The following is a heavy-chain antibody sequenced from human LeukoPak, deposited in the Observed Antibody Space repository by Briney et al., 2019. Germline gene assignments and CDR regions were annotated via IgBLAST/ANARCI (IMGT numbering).Heavy chain of an antibody. J-gene: IGHJ5*02. V-gene: IGHV3-11*04. CDR1: GFTFSDYN. CDR2: ISRSGSTK. Sequence: TGGSLRLSCAASGFTFSDYNMRWIRQAPGKGLEWVSSISRSGSTKYYADSVKGRFTISRDNAKNSLYLQMNSLRAEDTAVYYCARDRYSSSWYAGWFDPWGQGTLVTVSS. D-gene: IGHD6-13*01. CDR3: ARDRYSSSWYAGWFDP.